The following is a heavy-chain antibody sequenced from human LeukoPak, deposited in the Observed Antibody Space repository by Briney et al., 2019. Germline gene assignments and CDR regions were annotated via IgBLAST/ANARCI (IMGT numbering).Heavy chain of an antibody. J-gene: IGHJ4*02. CDR2: IDNNGLKT. D-gene: IGHD7-27*01. Sequence: PGGSLRLSCSASGSSFNSYAVHWVRQAPGKGLEYVSSIDNNGLKTYYADSVKGRFTISRDNSKNTLYLQMSSLRTEDTAVYYCVKQDWGSQPAGYYFDDWGQGTLVTVSS. V-gene: IGHV3-64D*09. CDR3: VKQDWGSQPAGYYFDD. CDR1: GSSFNSYA.